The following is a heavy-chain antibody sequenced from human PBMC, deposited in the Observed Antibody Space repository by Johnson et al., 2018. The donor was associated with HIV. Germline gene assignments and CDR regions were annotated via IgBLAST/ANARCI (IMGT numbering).Heavy chain of an antibody. CDR1: GLSFSNFG. CDR3: AREELEPDVFDI. CDR2: INQDGSEK. D-gene: IGHD1-1*01. Sequence: VQLVESGGGVVQPGKSLTLSCVVSGLSFSNFGIHWVRQAPGKGPEWVANINQDGSEKYDLDSEKGRFTISRDNAENSLYLQMNSLRAEDTAVYYCAREELEPDVFDIWGQGTMVTVSS. V-gene: IGHV3-7*01. J-gene: IGHJ3*02.